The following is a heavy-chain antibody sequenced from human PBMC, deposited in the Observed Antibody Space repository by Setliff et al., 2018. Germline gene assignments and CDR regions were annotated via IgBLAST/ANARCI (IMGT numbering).Heavy chain of an antibody. CDR3: AREGYYNFWSGFMDV. Sequence: PSETLSLTCAVYGGSFSGYYWSWIRQPPGKGLEWIGEINHSGSTNYNPSLKSRVTISVDTSKNQFSLKLSSVTAADTAVYYCAREGYYNFWSGFMDVWGQGTTVTVSS. D-gene: IGHD3-3*01. J-gene: IGHJ6*02. V-gene: IGHV4-34*01. CDR2: INHSGST. CDR1: GGSFSGYY.